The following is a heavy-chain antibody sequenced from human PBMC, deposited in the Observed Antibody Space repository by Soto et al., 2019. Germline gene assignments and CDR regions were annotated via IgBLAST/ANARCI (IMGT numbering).Heavy chain of an antibody. CDR3: AKTLGTTLFSGGMDV. V-gene: IGHV6-1*01. J-gene: IGHJ6*04. CDR1: GDSVSSNSSA. CDR2: TYYRSKWYN. D-gene: IGHD1-7*01. Sequence: SQTLSLTFAISGDSVSSNSSAWNWIRQSPSRGLEWLGRTYYRSKWYNDYAVSVKSRITINPDTSKNQFSLQLNSVTPEDTAVYYCAKTLGTTLFSGGMDVWGAGTTVTVSS.